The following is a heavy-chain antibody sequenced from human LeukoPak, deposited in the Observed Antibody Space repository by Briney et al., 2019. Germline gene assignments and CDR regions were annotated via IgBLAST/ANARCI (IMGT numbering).Heavy chain of an antibody. J-gene: IGHJ3*02. D-gene: IGHD3-10*01. CDR1: AFTFSTYA. CDR2: ISGSGGST. Sequence: GGSLRLSCAASAFTFSTYAMSWVRQAPGKGLEWVSAISGSGGSTYYADSVKGRFTISRNNSKNSLYLQMNTLRAEDTAVYFCAKAIVSYYGSGRDDAFDIWGQGTMVTVSS. V-gene: IGHV3-23*01. CDR3: AKAIVSYYGSGRDDAFDI.